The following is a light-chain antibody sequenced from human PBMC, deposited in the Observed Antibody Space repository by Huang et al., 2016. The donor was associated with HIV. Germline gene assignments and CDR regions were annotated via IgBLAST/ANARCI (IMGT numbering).Light chain of an antibody. CDR3: MQGTHWPGT. CDR2: QVS. J-gene: IGKJ1*01. V-gene: IGKV2-30*01. Sequence: DVVMTQLPLSLPVALGQPASIFCKSSQSLVSSDGNTYLNWFQQRPGQPPRRLIYQVSNRDTGVPDRFSGSGSGTHFALRINRVEAEDVAIYCCMQGTHWPGTFGQGTKMEI. CDR1: QSLVSSDGNTY.